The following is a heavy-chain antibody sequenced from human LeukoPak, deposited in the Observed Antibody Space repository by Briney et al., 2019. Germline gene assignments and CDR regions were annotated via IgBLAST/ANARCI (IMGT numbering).Heavy chain of an antibody. CDR2: IYTSGYA. Sequence: ASETLSLTCTVSGGSINNYHWSWIRQPAGKGLEWIGRIYTSGYADYNPSLNSRVTMSVDTSKNQFSLKLISVTAADTAVYYCARGGFGYDILTGYQVDYWGQGTLVTVSS. V-gene: IGHV4-4*07. J-gene: IGHJ4*02. D-gene: IGHD3-9*01. CDR1: GGSINNYH. CDR3: ARGGFGYDILTGYQVDY.